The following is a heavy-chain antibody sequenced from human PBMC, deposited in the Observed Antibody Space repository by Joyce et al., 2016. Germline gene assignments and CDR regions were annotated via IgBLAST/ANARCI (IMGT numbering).Heavy chain of an antibody. CDR3: ARVGRTGYTCDY. V-gene: IGHV3-48*02. CDR1: GFSLNPYS. J-gene: IGHJ4*02. D-gene: IGHD5-24*01. CDR2: ISANSGTI. Sequence: EVQLVESGGGLVQPGGSLRLSCAASGFSLNPYSSNWVRQARGKGLEWLSCISANSGTIYYADSLKGRFTISMDNAKNSVYLQMNSLRDEDTAVYYCARVGRTGYTCDYWGQGTLVTVSS.